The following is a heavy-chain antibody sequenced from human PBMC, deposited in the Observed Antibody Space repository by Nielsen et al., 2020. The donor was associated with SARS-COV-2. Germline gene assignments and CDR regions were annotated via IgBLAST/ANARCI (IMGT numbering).Heavy chain of an antibody. V-gene: IGHV4-59*13. J-gene: IGHJ5*02. CDR1: GGSISSYY. CDR2: IYYSGST. CDR3: ARDLGYYGSGSLVWFDP. D-gene: IGHD3-10*01. Sequence: SETLSLTCTVSGGSISSYYWSWIRQPPGKGLEWIGYIYYSGSTNYNPSLKSRVTISVDTSKNQFSLKLSSMTAADTAVYYCARDLGYYGSGSLVWFDPWGQGTLVTVSS.